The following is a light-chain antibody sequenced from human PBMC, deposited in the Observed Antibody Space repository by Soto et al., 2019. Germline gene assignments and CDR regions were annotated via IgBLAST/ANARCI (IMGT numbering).Light chain of an antibody. V-gene: IGKV3-20*01. CDR2: GAS. J-gene: IGKJ2*01. CDR1: QSVSSSY. CDR3: QQYGSSPHT. Sequence: EIVLTQSPGTLSLSPGERATLSCRASQSVSSSYLAWYQHKPGQAPRLLIYGASSRATGIPDRFSGSGSGTDCTLTISRLEPEDFAVYYCQQYGSSPHTFGQGTKREIK.